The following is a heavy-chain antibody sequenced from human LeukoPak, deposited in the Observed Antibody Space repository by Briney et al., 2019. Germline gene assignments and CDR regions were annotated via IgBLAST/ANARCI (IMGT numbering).Heavy chain of an antibody. J-gene: IGHJ5*02. CDR3: AKVPPSITAAGNWLGP. V-gene: IGHV1-2*06. D-gene: IGHD6-13*01. CDR1: GYTFTGYY. CDR2: INPNTGGT. Sequence: AASVKVSCKASGYTFTGYYIHWVRQAPGQGLEWMGRINPNTGGTDYAQKFQGRVTMTRDTSITTAYMELRRLTSDDTAIYYCAKVPPSITAAGNWLGPWGQGALVTVSS.